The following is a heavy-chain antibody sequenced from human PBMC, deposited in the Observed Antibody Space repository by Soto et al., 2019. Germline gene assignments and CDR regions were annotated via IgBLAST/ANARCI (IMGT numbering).Heavy chain of an antibody. V-gene: IGHV3-72*01. CDR3: VRVTTGTRTTAFDY. CDR1: GFTFSDHY. CDR2: ARNKRKSYTT. Sequence: EVQLVESGGGLVQPGGPLRLSCAASGFTFSDHYIDWVRQAPGKGLEWVGRARNKRKSYTTEYAASVKGRFTISRDDSENSVYLQMNSLKTEDTAVYYCVRVTTGTRTTAFDYWGQGTLVTVSS. J-gene: IGHJ4*02. D-gene: IGHD1-26*01.